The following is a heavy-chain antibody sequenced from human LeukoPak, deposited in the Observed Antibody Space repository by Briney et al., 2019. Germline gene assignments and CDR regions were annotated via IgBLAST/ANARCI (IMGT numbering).Heavy chain of an antibody. Sequence: GGSLRLSCAASGFTVSSNYMSCVRQAPGKGLEWVSVIYSGGSTYYADSVKGRFTISRDNSKKRLYLQMNSLRAEDTAVYYCAREDLRVVQQLAVNWFDPWGQGTLVTVSS. CDR3: AREDLRVVQQLAVNWFDP. J-gene: IGHJ5*02. CDR2: IYSGGST. V-gene: IGHV3-66*02. CDR1: GFTVSSNY. D-gene: IGHD6-13*01.